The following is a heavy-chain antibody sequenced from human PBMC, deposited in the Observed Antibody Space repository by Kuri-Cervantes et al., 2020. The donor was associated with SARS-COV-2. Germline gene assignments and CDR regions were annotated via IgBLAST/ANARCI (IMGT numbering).Heavy chain of an antibody. CDR2: INHSGST. Sequence: GSLRLSCAVYGGSFSGYYWSWIRQPPGKGLEWIGEINHSGSTNYNPSLKSRVTISVDTSKNQFSLKLSSVTAADTAVYYCARVPCSTSCYRLGDYYYGMDVWGQGTTVTVSS. D-gene: IGHD2-2*02. V-gene: IGHV4-34*01. CDR1: GGSFSGYY. J-gene: IGHJ6*02. CDR3: ARVPCSTSCYRLGDYYYGMDV.